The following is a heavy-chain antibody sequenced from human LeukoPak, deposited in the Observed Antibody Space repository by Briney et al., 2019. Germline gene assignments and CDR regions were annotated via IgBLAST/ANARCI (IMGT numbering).Heavy chain of an antibody. CDR2: ISYDGSNK. D-gene: IGHD3-22*01. CDR3: ARGAPKGHYYDSSGY. J-gene: IGHJ4*02. V-gene: IGHV3-30-3*01. CDR1: GFTFSSYA. Sequence: PGRSLRLSCAASGFTFSSYAMHWVRQAPGKGLEWVAVISYDGSNKYYADSVKGRFTMSRDNSKNTLYLQMNSLRAEDTAVYYCARGAPKGHYYDSSGYWGQGTLVTVSS.